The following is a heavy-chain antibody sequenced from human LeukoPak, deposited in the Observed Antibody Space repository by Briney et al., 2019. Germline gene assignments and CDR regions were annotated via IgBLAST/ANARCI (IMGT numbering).Heavy chain of an antibody. CDR2: IDPNSSGT. CDR1: GYTFTGYY. Sequence: ASVKVSCKASGYTFTGYYMHWVRQAPGQGLEWMGWIDPNSSGTHNAQKFQGRVTMTRDTSISTVYMELSRLRSDDTAVYYCAREEGAAVADYWGQGTLVTVSS. V-gene: IGHV1-2*02. J-gene: IGHJ4*02. CDR3: AREEGAAVADY. D-gene: IGHD6-19*01.